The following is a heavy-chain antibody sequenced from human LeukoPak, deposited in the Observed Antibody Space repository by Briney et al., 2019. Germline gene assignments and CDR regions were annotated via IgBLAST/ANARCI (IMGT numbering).Heavy chain of an antibody. CDR2: IYYSGST. CDR1: GGSISSYY. J-gene: IGHJ3*02. V-gene: IGHV4-59*01. CDR3: ARGHGDYIQDAFDI. D-gene: IGHD4-17*01. Sequence: SETLSLTCTVSGGSISSYYWSWIRRPPGKGLEWIGYIYYSGSTNYNPSLKSRVTISVDTSKNQFSLKLSSVTAADTAVYYCARGHGDYIQDAFDIWGQGTMVTVSS.